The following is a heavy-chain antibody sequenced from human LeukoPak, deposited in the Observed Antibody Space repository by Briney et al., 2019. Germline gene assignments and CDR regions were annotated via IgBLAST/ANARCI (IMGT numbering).Heavy chain of an antibody. CDR3: ARESTVTNAFGY. CDR2: IYSGGST. Sequence: GGSLRLSCAASGFTVSSNYMSWVRQAPGKGLEWVSVIYSGGSTYYADSVKGRFTISRDNSKNTLYLQMNSLRAEDTAVYYCARESTVTNAFGYWGQGTLVTVSS. D-gene: IGHD4-17*01. V-gene: IGHV3-53*01. J-gene: IGHJ4*02. CDR1: GFTVSSNY.